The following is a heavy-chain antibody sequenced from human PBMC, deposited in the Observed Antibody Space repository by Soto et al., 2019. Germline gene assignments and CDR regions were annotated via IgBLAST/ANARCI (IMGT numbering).Heavy chain of an antibody. CDR1: GFTVSSNY. J-gene: IGHJ6*02. D-gene: IGHD3-10*01. CDR3: ARDPWFGNYGMDV. Sequence: GGSLRLSCAASGFTVSSNYMSWVRQAPGKGLEWVSVIYSGGSTYYADSVKGRFTISRDNSKNTLYLQMNSLRAEDMAVYYCARDPWFGNYGMDVWGQGTTVTVS. V-gene: IGHV3-53*01. CDR2: IYSGGST.